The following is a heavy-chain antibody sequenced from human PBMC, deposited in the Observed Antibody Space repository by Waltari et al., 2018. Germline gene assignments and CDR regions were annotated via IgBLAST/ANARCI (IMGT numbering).Heavy chain of an antibody. J-gene: IGHJ5*02. V-gene: IGHV4-59*08. Sequence: QVQLQESGPGLVKPSETLSLTCTVSGGSIRSYYWSWIRQPPGKGLEWIGYIYYSGSTNYNPSLKSRVTISVDTSKNQFSLKLSSVTAADTAVYYCARQGERGSYYADNRFDPWGQGTLVTVSS. CDR2: IYYSGST. D-gene: IGHD1-26*01. CDR1: GGSIRSYY. CDR3: ARQGERGSYYADNRFDP.